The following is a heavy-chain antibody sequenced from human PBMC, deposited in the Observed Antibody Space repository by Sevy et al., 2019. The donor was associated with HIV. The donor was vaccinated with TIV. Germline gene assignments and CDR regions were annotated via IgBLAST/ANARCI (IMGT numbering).Heavy chain of an antibody. D-gene: IGHD3-22*01. CDR2: IWNDRSNK. Sequence: GGSLRLSCAASGFTFSSYGMHWVRQAPGKGLEWVAVIWNDRSNKHYADSVKGRFTISRDNSKNTLYLQMNSLRAEDMAVYYCASLPNNYYDSSGYSGNDAFISGAKGQWSPSPQ. J-gene: IGHJ3*02. CDR1: GFTFSSYG. CDR3: ASLPNNYYDSSGYSGNDAFIS. V-gene: IGHV3-33*01.